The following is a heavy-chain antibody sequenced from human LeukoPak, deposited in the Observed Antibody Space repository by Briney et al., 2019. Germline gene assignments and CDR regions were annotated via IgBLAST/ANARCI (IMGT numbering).Heavy chain of an antibody. J-gene: IGHJ3*02. CDR3: ARDPEINYYDSTTSGLFDI. Sequence: GGSLSLSCAASGFTFSGYSMNWVRRAPGKGREWVSSISSSSSSIYYAASVKGRFTISRDNAKNSLYLQMNSLRAEDTAVYYCARDPEINYYDSTTSGLFDIWGQGTMVTVSS. V-gene: IGHV3-21*01. CDR1: GFTFSGYS. CDR2: ISSSSSSI. D-gene: IGHD3-22*01.